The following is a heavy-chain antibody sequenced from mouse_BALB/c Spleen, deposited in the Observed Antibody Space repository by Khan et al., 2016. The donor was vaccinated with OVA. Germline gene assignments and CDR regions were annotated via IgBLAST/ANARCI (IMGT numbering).Heavy chain of an antibody. J-gene: IGHJ3*01. CDR1: GFTFRDYG. CDR3: ARGGKGGFAY. CDR2: VSSLAYNF. Sequence: EVELVESGGGLVQPGGSRKLSCAASGFTFRDYGMAWVRQAPGKGPEWVAFVSSLAYNFYYADTVTGRFTISRENAKNTLYLEMSSLRSEDTAMYYCARGGKGGFAYWGQGTLVTVSA. V-gene: IGHV5-15*02.